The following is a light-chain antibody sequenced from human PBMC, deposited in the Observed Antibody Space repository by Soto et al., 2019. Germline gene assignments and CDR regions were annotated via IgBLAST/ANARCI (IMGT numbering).Light chain of an antibody. V-gene: IGKV3-20*01. J-gene: IGKJ4*01. CDR1: QSVSSSY. CDR3: QQYGSSPLT. Sequence: EIVLTQSPGTLSLSPGERATLSCRASQSVSSSYLAWYQEKPGQATRLLIYGISSRATGIPDRFSGSGSGTDFTLTISRLEPEDVAVYYCQQYGSSPLTFGGGTKVEIK. CDR2: GIS.